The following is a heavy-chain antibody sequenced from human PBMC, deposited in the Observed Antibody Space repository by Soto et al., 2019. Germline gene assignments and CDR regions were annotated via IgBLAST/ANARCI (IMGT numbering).Heavy chain of an antibody. Sequence: ASVKVSCKASGYTFTSYYMHWVRQAPGQGLEWMGWISAYNGNTNYAQKLQGRVTMTTDTSTSTAYMELRSLRSDDTAVYYCARKDRLRMVDYWGQGTLVTVSS. V-gene: IGHV1-18*04. CDR1: GYTFTSYY. J-gene: IGHJ4*02. D-gene: IGHD5-12*01. CDR3: ARKDRLRMVDY. CDR2: ISAYNGNT.